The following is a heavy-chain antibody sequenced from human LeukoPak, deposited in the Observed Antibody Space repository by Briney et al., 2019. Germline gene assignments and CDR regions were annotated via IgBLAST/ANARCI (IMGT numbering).Heavy chain of an antibody. D-gene: IGHD4-23*01. CDR3: ARGRRWYDAFDI. CDR1: GGSFSGYY. Sequence: SETLSLTCAVYGGSFSGYYWSWIRQHPGKGLEWIGYIYYSGSTYYNPSLKSRVTISVDTSKNQFSLKLSSVTAADTAVYYCARGRRWYDAFDIWGQGTMVTVSS. CDR2: IYYSGST. J-gene: IGHJ3*02. V-gene: IGHV4-31*11.